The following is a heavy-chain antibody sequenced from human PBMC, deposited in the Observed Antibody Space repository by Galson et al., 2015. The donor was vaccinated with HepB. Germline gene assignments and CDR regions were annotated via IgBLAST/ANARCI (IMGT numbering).Heavy chain of an antibody. J-gene: IGHJ6*02. V-gene: IGHV4-34*01. Sequence: SETLSLTCAVYGGSFSGYYWSWIRQPPGKGLEWIGDINHSGSTNYNPSLKSRVTISVDTSKNQFSLKLSSVTAADTAVYYCASNPILDCSSTSCDNYYYGMDVWGQGTTVTVSS. CDR2: INHSGST. CDR1: GGSFSGYY. D-gene: IGHD2-2*02. CDR3: ASNPILDCSSTSCDNYYYGMDV.